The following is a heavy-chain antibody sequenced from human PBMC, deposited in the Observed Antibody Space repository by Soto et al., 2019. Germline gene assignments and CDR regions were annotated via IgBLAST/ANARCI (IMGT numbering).Heavy chain of an antibody. Sequence: GESLKISCKGSGYSFTSYWIGWVRQVPGKGLEWMGIIYPGDSDTRYSPSFQGQVTISADKSISTAYLQWSSLKASDTAMYYCARLLPSSSSDSYYYGMDVWGQGTTVTVSS. CDR3: ARLLPSSSSDSYYYGMDV. V-gene: IGHV5-51*01. D-gene: IGHD6-6*01. CDR2: IYPGDSDT. CDR1: GYSFTSYW. J-gene: IGHJ6*02.